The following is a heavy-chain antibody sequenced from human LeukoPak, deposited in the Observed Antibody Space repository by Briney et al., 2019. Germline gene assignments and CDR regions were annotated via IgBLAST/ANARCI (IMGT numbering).Heavy chain of an antibody. V-gene: IGHV3-48*03. Sequence: GGSLRLSCAASGFTFSSYEMNWFRHAPGKGLEWVSYISSSGSTIYYADSVKGRFTISRDNAKNSLYLQMNSLRAEDTAVYYCALRGYSYGLFDYWGQGTLVTVSS. CDR3: ALRGYSYGLFDY. CDR1: GFTFSSYE. J-gene: IGHJ4*02. D-gene: IGHD5-18*01. CDR2: ISSSGSTI.